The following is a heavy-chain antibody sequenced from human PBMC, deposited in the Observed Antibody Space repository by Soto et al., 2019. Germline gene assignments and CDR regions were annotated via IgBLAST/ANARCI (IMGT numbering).Heavy chain of an antibody. CDR3: ARGPGGPDGPGDY. J-gene: IGHJ4*02. V-gene: IGHV1-3*01. D-gene: IGHD2-15*01. CDR2: INAGNGNT. Sequence: QVQLVQSGAEVKKPGASVKVSCKASGYTFTSYAMQWVRQAPGQRPEWMGWINAGNGNTKYSQKFQGRVTITRDTPASTANMELSSLRSEDTAVYYCARGPGGPDGPGDYWGQGTLVTVSS. CDR1: GYTFTSYA.